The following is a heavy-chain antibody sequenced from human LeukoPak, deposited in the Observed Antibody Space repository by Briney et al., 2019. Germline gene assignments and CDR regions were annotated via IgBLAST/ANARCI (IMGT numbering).Heavy chain of an antibody. D-gene: IGHD3-22*01. J-gene: IGHJ4*02. Sequence: GGSLRLSCAAPGFTFSDYYMSWIRQAPGKGLEWVSYISSSGSTIYYADSVKGRFTISRDNAKNSLYLQMNSLRAEDTAVYYCARAYYDSSGLFDYWGQGTLVTVSS. CDR3: ARAYYDSSGLFDY. CDR1: GFTFSDYY. CDR2: ISSSGSTI. V-gene: IGHV3-11*01.